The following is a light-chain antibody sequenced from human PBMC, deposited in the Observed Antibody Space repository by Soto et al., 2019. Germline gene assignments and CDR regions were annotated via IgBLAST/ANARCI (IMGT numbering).Light chain of an antibody. CDR2: SNN. J-gene: IGLJ1*01. Sequence: QSVLTQPPSASGTPGQRVTISCSGSSSNIGSNTVNWYQQLPGTAPKLLIYSNNQRPSGVPDRFSVSKSGTSASLAISGLQSEDEADYYFAAWDDCLNGPVFGTGTKVTVL. V-gene: IGLV1-44*01. CDR3: AAWDDCLNGPV. CDR1: SSNIGSNT.